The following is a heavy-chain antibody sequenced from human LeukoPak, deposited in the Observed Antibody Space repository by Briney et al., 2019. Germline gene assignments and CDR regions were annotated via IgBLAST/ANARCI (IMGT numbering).Heavy chain of an antibody. CDR2: IYYRGSN. CDR3: ATTRTFGGVIGY. Sequence: SETLSLTSTDSGGSISSYYWSWIRQPPGKGLEWIGYIYYRGSNNYNPSLKSRVTISVDTSKNQFSLKLSSVTAADTAVYYCATTRTFGGVIGYWGQGTLVTVSS. V-gene: IGHV4-59*08. D-gene: IGHD3-16*02. J-gene: IGHJ4*02. CDR1: GGSISSYY.